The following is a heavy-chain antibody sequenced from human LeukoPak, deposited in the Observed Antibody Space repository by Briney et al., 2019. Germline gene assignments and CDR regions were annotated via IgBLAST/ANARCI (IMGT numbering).Heavy chain of an antibody. CDR2: ISSSGSTI. CDR3: ARDNLYDSIGYYSAY. J-gene: IGHJ4*02. Sequence: GGSLRLSCAASGFTFSSYEMNWVRQAPGKGLEWVSYISSSGSTIYYADSVKGRFTISRDNAKNSLYLQMNSLRAEDTALYYCARDNLYDSIGYYSAYWGQGTLVTVSS. CDR1: GFTFSSYE. V-gene: IGHV3-48*03. D-gene: IGHD3-22*01.